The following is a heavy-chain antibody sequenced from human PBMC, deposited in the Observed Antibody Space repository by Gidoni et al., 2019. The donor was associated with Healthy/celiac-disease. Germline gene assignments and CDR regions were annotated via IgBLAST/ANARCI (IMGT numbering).Heavy chain of an antibody. CDR2: ISSSSSYI. CDR3: ARSGSSVRDWYFDL. J-gene: IGHJ2*01. D-gene: IGHD6-6*01. Sequence: EVQLVESGGGLVKPGGSVRLSCAASGFTFSSYSMNWVRQAPGKGLEWVSSISSSSSYIYYADSVKGRFTISRDNAKNSLYLQMNSLRAEDTAVYYCARSGSSVRDWYFDLWGRGTLVTVSS. V-gene: IGHV3-21*01. CDR1: GFTFSSYS.